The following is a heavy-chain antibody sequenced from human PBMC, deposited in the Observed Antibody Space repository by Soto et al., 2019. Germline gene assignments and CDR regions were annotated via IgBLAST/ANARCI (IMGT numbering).Heavy chain of an antibody. J-gene: IGHJ4*02. CDR2: IYYSGST. V-gene: IGHV4-61*01. Sequence: QVQLQESGPGLVKPSETLSLTCTVSGGSVSSGSYYWSWIRQPPGKGLEWIGYIYYSGSTNYNPSLKSRVTISVDTSKNQFSLKLSSVTAADTAVYYCARLDFDTAMVFDYWFQGTLVTVSS. D-gene: IGHD5-18*01. CDR1: GGSVSSGSYY. CDR3: ARLDFDTAMVFDY.